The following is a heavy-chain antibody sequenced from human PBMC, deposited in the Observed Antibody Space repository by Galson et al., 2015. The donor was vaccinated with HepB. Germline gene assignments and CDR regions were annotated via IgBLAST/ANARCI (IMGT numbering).Heavy chain of an antibody. V-gene: IGHV4-59*01. Sequence: ETLSLTCTVSGGSISGYYWNWLRQPPGKGLEWIGYVHYRGSNRYNPSLKSRFSTSVDTSKNQFSLQLSSVTPADTAVYYCARGHFNYDNNHPFDYWGQGTLVTVSS. D-gene: IGHD3-22*01. CDR1: GGSISGYY. CDR2: VHYRGSN. CDR3: ARGHFNYDNNHPFDY. J-gene: IGHJ4*02.